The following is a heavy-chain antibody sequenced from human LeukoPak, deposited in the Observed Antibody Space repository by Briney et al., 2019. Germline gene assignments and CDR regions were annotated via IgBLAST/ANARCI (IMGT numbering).Heavy chain of an antibody. D-gene: IGHD3-9*01. Sequence: SETLSLTCTVSGGSISSSSYYWGWIRQPPGKGLEWIGSIYYSGSTYYNPSLKSRVIISVDKSKNQFSLNLTSVTAADTAVYYCARREGELRYFDWLTPRDWGQGTLVTVSS. CDR3: ARREGELRYFDWLTPRD. CDR1: GGSISSSSYY. V-gene: IGHV4-39*07. CDR2: IYYSGST. J-gene: IGHJ4*02.